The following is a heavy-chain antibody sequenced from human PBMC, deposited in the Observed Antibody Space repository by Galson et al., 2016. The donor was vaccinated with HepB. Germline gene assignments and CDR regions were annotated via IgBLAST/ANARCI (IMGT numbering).Heavy chain of an antibody. Sequence: SLRLSCAASGFTFSSYSMTWARQAPGKGLEWVANIKQDGSEKYYVDSVKGRFTISRDNAKNSLYLQMNSLRGEDTAVYYCARGRGVDVWGQGTTVTVSS. J-gene: IGHJ6*02. CDR1: GFTFSSYS. CDR2: IKQDGSEK. V-gene: IGHV3-7*03. CDR3: ARGRGVDV.